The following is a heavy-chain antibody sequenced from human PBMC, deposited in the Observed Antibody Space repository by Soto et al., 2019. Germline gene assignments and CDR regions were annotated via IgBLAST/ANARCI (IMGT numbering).Heavy chain of an antibody. CDR1: GYTFTSYG. CDR3: AGGGYGDY. V-gene: IGHV1-18*01. D-gene: IGHD1-1*01. CDR2: ISAHNGNT. Sequence: QVHLVQSGAEVKKPGASVKVSCKGSGYTFTSYGITWVRQAPGQGLEWMGWISAHNGNTDYAQKLQGRVTVTRDTSTSTAYMERRSVRADDRAVYYCAGGGYGDYGGQGALVTVSS. J-gene: IGHJ4*02.